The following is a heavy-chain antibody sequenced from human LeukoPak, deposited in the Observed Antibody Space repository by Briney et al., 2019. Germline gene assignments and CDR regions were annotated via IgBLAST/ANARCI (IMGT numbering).Heavy chain of an antibody. Sequence: ASVKVSCKASGYTFSGNYMHWVRQAPGQGLQWMGWIIPKSGVTNYAQKFQGWVTMTRDTSISTAYMELSSLSSDDTAVYYCARLTNGDRNFDYWGQGTLVTVSS. CDR1: GYTFSGNY. CDR2: IIPKSGVT. CDR3: ARLTNGDRNFDY. V-gene: IGHV1-2*04. J-gene: IGHJ4*02. D-gene: IGHD4-17*01.